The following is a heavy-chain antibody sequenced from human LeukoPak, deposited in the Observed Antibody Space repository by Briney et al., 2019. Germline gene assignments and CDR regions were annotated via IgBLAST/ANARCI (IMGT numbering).Heavy chain of an antibody. V-gene: IGHV3-30*02. D-gene: IGHD3/OR15-3a*01. J-gene: IGHJ3*02. CDR1: GFTFSSYG. CDR2: IRYDGSNK. CDR3: AKDLLLADLSTDLI. Sequence: TGGSLRLSCAASGFTFSSYGMHWVRQAPGKGLEWVALIRYDGSNKYYADSVKDRFTISRDNSKTTLYLQINSLRVEDTAVYYCAKDLLLADLSTDLIWGQGTMVTVS.